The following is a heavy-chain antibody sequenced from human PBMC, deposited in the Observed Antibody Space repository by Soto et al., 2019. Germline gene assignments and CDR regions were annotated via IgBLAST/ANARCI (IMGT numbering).Heavy chain of an antibody. D-gene: IGHD3-10*01. CDR1: GLTVSNAY. J-gene: IGHJ6*02. Sequence: GGSLRLSCAASGLTVSNAYMAWARQAPGMGLEWVSVIYDNGTTYYAYSVKGRFTISRDTSTNTLSLQMDSLRAEDTAVYYCVRPLPSGRNYGLDVWGQGTTVTVSS. CDR3: VRPLPSGRNYGLDV. CDR2: IYDNGTT. V-gene: IGHV3-53*01.